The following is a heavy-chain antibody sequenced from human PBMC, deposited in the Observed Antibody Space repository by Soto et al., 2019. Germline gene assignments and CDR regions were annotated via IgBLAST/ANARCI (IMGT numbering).Heavy chain of an antibody. CDR2: ISAYNGNT. Sequence: QVQLVQSGAEVKKPGASVKVSCKASGYTFTSYGISWVRQAPGQGLEWMGWISAYNGNTNYAQKLQGRVTMTTDTSTSTAYMELRSLRSDDTVVYYCARWFGELLSRGKPYYFDYWGQGTLVTVSS. CDR1: GYTFTSYG. J-gene: IGHJ4*02. CDR3: ARWFGELLSRGKPYYFDY. D-gene: IGHD3-10*01. V-gene: IGHV1-18*01.